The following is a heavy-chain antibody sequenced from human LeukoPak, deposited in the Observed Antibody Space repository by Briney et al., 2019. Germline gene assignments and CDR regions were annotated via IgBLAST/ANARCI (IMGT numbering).Heavy chain of an antibody. CDR1: GVSISSSNSY. CDR3: ARGGSSVAGTVGEDDDY. J-gene: IGHJ4*02. Sequence: PSETLSLTCTVSGVSISSSNSYWGWIRQPPGKGLEWIGEINHSGSTNYNPSLKSRVTISVDTSKNQFSLKLSSVTAADTAVYYCARGGSSVAGTVGEDDDYWGQGTLVTVSS. CDR2: INHSGST. D-gene: IGHD6-19*01. V-gene: IGHV4-39*07.